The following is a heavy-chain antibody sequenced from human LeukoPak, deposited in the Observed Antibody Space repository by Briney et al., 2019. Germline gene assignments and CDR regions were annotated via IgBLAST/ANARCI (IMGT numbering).Heavy chain of an antibody. CDR3: ARFYYYYGMDV. V-gene: IGHV4-34*01. CDR2: INHSGST. J-gene: IGHJ6*02. Sequence: SETLSLTCTVSGGSISSYYWSWIRQPPGKGLEWIGEINHSGSTNYNPSLKSRVTISVDTPKNQFSLKLSSVTAADTAVYYCARFYYYYGMDVWGQGTTVTVSS. CDR1: GGSISSYY.